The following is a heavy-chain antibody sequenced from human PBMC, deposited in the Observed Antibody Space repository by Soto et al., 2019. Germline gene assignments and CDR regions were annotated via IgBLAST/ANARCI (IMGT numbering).Heavy chain of an antibody. V-gene: IGHV1-69*01. D-gene: IGHD1-26*01. Sequence: ASVKVSRKASVGTFSSYAISWLRQAPGQGLEWMGGIIPIFGTANYAQKFQGRVTITADESTSTAYMELSSLRSEDTAVYYCARELYGGIVGYGMDVWGQGTTVTVSS. J-gene: IGHJ6*02. CDR2: IIPIFGTA. CDR3: ARELYGGIVGYGMDV. CDR1: VGTFSSYA.